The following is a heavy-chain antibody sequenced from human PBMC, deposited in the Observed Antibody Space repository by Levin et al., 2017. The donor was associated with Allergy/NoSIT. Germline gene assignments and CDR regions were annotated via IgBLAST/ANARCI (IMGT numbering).Heavy chain of an antibody. V-gene: IGHV4-34*01. CDR2: INPSGIT. J-gene: IGHJ1*01. Sequence: GSLRLSCAVYGGSFSGHYWSWIRQPPGKGLEWIGEINPSGITNYNSSLKSRVTISEDTSKNQFSLNLISVTAADTAIYYCVRGRPLQNWGRGTLVTVSS. CDR1: GGSFSGHY. CDR3: VRGRPLQN.